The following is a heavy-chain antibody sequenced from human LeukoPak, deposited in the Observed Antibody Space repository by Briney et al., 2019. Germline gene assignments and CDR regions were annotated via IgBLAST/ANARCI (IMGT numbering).Heavy chain of an antibody. V-gene: IGHV4-61*02. CDR3: AREGGKIAVAGYYFDY. D-gene: IGHD6-19*01. J-gene: IGHJ4*02. CDR2: IYTSGST. CDR1: GGSISSGSYY. Sequence: SETLSLTCTVSGGSISSGSYYWRWIRQPAGKGLEWIGRIYTSGSTNYNPSLKSRVTISVDTSKNQFSLKLSSVTAADTAVYYCAREGGKIAVAGYYFDYWGQGTLVTVSS.